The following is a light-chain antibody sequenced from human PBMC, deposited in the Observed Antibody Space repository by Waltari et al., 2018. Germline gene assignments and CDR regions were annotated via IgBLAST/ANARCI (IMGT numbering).Light chain of an antibody. CDR1: QSVRSY. J-gene: IGKJ4*01. CDR3: QQRINWPLT. V-gene: IGKV3-11*01. CDR2: DAS. Sequence: EIVLTQSPATLSLSPGERATLSCRASQSVRSYLAWFQQKRGNAPRLLIYDASNRATGSPAMFRVSWSGTDFSLTISSLEPEDFAVYYCQQRINWPLTFGGGTKVEIK.